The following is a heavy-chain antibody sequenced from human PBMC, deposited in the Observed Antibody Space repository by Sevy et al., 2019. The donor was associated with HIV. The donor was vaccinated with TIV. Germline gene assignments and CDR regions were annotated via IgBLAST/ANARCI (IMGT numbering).Heavy chain of an antibody. D-gene: IGHD2-15*01. J-gene: IGHJ5*02. Sequence: SETLSLTCTVSGGSISSYYWSWIRQPAGKGLEWIGRIYPSGSTNYNPSLKSRVTMSVDTSKNQFSLKLSFVTAADTAEYYCARDIVVVVAATGYNWFDPWGQGTLVTVSS. CDR1: GGSISSYY. V-gene: IGHV4-4*07. CDR2: IYPSGST. CDR3: ARDIVVVVAATGYNWFDP.